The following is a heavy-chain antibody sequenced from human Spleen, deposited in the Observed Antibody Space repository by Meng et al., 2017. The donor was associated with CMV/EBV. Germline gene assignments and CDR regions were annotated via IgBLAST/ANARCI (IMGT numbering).Heavy chain of an antibody. CDR1: GFTFTDYY. CDR2: INANRGAT. CDR3: ARDGVSSVTDLDY. J-gene: IGHJ4*02. Sequence: KASGFTFTDYYLYWVRQAPGQGLEYMGWINANRGATGCAQKFQGRVSMTRDTSISTIYMELGGLRPDDTAVYYCARDGVSSVTDLDYWGQGTLVTVSS. D-gene: IGHD6-19*01. V-gene: IGHV1-2*02.